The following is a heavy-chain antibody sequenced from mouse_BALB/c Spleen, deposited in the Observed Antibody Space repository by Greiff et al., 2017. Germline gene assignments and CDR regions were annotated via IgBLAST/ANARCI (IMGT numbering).Heavy chain of an antibody. J-gene: IGHJ2*01. Sequence: EVQLVESGGGLVKPGGSLKLSCAASGFTFSSYAMSWVRQTPEKRLEWVATISSGGSYTYYPDSVKGRFTISRDNAKNTLYLQMSSLRSEDTAMYYCARRENYGSSYFYYFDYWGQGTTLTVSS. CDR1: GFTFSSYA. D-gene: IGHD1-1*01. CDR3: ARRENYGSSYFYYFDY. V-gene: IGHV5-9-3*01. CDR2: ISSGGSYT.